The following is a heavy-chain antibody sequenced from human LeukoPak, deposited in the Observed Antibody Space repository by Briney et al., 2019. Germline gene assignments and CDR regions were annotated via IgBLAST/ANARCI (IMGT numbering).Heavy chain of an antibody. CDR2: IDPSSTYI. D-gene: IGHD1-1*01. J-gene: IGHJ4*02. CDR3: ARDYKWGQALDY. V-gene: IGHV3-21*01. Sequence: GGSLRLSCAASGFTFRSYSMNWVRQAPGKGLEWVSAIDPSSTYIYYADSVKGRFTISRDNAENSLYLQMNSLRVEDTAVYYCARDYKWGQALDYWGQGTLVTVSS. CDR1: GFTFRSYS.